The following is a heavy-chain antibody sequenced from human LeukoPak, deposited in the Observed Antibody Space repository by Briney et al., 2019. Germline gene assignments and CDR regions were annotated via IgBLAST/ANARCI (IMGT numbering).Heavy chain of an antibody. CDR3: ARVNIATDTDAFDI. V-gene: IGHV3-23*01. CDR1: GITLSNYG. CDR2: LSGSGGGT. Sequence: GGSLRLSCAVSGITLSNYGMSWVRQAPGKGLEWVAGLSGSGGGTNYADSVQGRFTISRDNSQNTLYLQMNSLRAEDTAVYYCARVNIATDTDAFDIWGQGTMVTVSS. D-gene: IGHD2/OR15-2a*01. J-gene: IGHJ3*02.